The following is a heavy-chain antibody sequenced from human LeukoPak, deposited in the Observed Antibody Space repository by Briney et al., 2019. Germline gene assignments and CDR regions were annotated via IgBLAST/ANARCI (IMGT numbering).Heavy chain of an antibody. Sequence: SETLSLTCAVYGGSFSGYYWSWIRQPPGKGLEWIGEINHSGSTNYNPSLKSRVTISVDTSKNQFSLKLGSVTAADTAVYYCARVEYRGSRGYSVYCFDYWGQGSLVTVSS. CDR3: ARVEYRGSRGYSVYCFDY. CDR2: INHSGST. J-gene: IGHJ4*02. V-gene: IGHV4-34*01. D-gene: IGHD3-22*01. CDR1: GGSFSGYY.